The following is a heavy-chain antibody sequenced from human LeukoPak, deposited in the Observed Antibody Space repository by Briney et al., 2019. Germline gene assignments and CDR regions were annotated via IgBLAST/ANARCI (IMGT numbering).Heavy chain of an antibody. V-gene: IGHV4-39*01. CDR2: IYYSGST. CDR3: ARGAYSRMAYNWFDP. J-gene: IGHJ5*02. Sequence: SETLSLTCTVSGGSISSSRYYWGWIRQPPGKGLEWIGSIYYSGSTYYNPSLKSRVTISVDTSKNQFSLKLSSVTAADTAVYYCARGAYSRMAYNWFDPWGQGTLVTVSS. D-gene: IGHD6-13*01. CDR1: GGSISSSRYY.